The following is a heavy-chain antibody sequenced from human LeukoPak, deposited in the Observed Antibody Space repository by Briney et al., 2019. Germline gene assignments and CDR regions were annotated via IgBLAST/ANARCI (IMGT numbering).Heavy chain of an antibody. D-gene: IGHD3-16*01. J-gene: IGHJ4*02. Sequence: GGSLRLSCAASGFAFSAYWMHWVRQAPGKGLEWVSRINEDATTITYADSVKGRFLISRDNSKKSLYLKMNNLRAEDTAVYYCVRDLILVWTPGDDFDFWGQGTLVIVSS. CDR3: VRDLILVWTPGDDFDF. CDR1: GFAFSAYW. CDR2: INEDATTI. V-gene: IGHV3-74*01.